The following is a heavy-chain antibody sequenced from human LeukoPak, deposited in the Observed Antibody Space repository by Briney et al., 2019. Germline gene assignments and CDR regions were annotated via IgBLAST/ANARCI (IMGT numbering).Heavy chain of an antibody. V-gene: IGHV4-59*11. CDR2: ISRIGRT. CDR3: ARNLVTVTKGFDI. J-gene: IGHJ3*02. CDR1: GDSFSSHY. D-gene: IGHD4-17*01. Sequence: PSETLSLTCALSGDSFSSHYWTWIRQSPGTGLEWIGYISRIGRTNSNPSRKSRVTISIDTSKNQFSLKLRSVTAADTAVYYCARNLVTVTKGFDIWGQGTMVSVSS.